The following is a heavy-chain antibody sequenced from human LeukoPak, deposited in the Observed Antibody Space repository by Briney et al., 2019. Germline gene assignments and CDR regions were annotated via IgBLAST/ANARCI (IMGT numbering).Heavy chain of an antibody. CDR3: ASSPYSSGYYYV. Sequence: GGSLRLSCAASGFIFSSAWMTWVRQAPGKGLEWVGHIKNKSNGETTDYAAPVKGRFIISRDDSKNTLYLQMNSLRAEDTAVYYCASSPYSSGYYYVWGQGTLVTVSS. V-gene: IGHV3-15*01. CDR1: GFIFSSAW. CDR2: IKNKSNGETT. J-gene: IGHJ4*02. D-gene: IGHD3-22*01.